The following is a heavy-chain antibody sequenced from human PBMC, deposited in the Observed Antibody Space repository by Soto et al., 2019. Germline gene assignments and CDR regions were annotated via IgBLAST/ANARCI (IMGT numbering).Heavy chain of an antibody. J-gene: IGHJ4*02. D-gene: IGHD3-22*01. CDR3: AAGSSGYYYRFDY. CDR2: INPNSGGT. CDR1: GYTFTGYY. Sequence: GASVKVSCKASGYTFTGYYMHWVRQAPGQGLEWMGWINPNSGGTNYAQKFQGRVTMTRDTSISTAYMELSRLRSDDTAVYYCAAGSSGYYYRFDYWGQGTLVTVSS. V-gene: IGHV1-2*02.